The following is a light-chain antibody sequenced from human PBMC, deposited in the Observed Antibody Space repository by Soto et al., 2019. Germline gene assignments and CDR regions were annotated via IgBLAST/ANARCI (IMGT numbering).Light chain of an antibody. CDR1: RSNIGSNY. CDR3: AAWDDSRSGSWV. Sequence: QPVLTQPPSASGTPGQRVTISCSGSRSNIGSNYVYWYQQLPGTAPKLLIYSNDQRPSGVPDRFSGSKSGTSASVAISGLGSEDEAEYYCAAWDDSRSGSWVFGGGTKLTVL. J-gene: IGLJ3*02. V-gene: IGLV1-47*02. CDR2: SND.